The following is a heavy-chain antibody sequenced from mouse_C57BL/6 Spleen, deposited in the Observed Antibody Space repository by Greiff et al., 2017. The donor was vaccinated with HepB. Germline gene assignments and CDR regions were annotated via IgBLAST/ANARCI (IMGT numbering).Heavy chain of an antibody. V-gene: IGHV1-19*01. CDR3: AGRANWDV. J-gene: IGHJ2*01. D-gene: IGHD4-1*01. Sequence: LVEPGASVKMSCKASGYTFTDYYMNWVKQSHGKSLEWIGVINPYNGGTSYNQKFKGKATLTVDKSSSTAYMELNSLTSEDSAVYYCAGRANWDVWGQGTTLTVSS. CDR1: GYTFTDYY. CDR2: INPYNGGT.